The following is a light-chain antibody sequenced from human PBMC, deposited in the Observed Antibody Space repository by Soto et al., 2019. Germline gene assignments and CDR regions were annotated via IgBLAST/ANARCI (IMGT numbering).Light chain of an antibody. J-gene: IGKJ1*01. Sequence: DIQMTQSPSTLSASVGDRVTITCRASQSVSSWLAWYQQKPGRAPKLLIYDASDLQSGVPSRFSGSGSGTEFPLTISSLQPDDFATYYCQQYNTYPWTFGQGTKVELK. CDR3: QQYNTYPWT. CDR2: DAS. V-gene: IGKV1-5*01. CDR1: QSVSSW.